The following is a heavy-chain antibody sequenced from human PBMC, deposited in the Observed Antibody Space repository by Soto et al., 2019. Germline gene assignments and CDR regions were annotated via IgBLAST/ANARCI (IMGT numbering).Heavy chain of an antibody. J-gene: IGHJ6*02. CDR1: GFTFSSYG. D-gene: IGHD5-18*01. CDR2: IWYDGSNK. V-gene: IGHV3-33*01. CDR3: ARYLENGFSYGPNGGYYYGMDV. Sequence: GGSLRLSCAASGFTFSSYGMHWVRQAPGKGLEWVAVIWYDGSNKYYADSVKGRFTISRDNSKNTLYLQMNSLRAEDTAVYYCARYLENGFSYGPNGGYYYGMDVWGQGTTVTVSS.